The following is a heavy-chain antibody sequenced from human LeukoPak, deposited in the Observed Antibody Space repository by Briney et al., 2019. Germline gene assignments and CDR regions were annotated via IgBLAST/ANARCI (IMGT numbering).Heavy chain of an antibody. CDR1: GGSISSSSYY. D-gene: IGHD3-10*01. V-gene: IGHV4-39*01. CDR3: AANSADYNTLGSSYKV. J-gene: IGHJ4*02. Sequence: SETLSLTCTVSGGSISSSSYYWGWIRQPPGKGLEWIGSIYYSGSTYYNPSLKSRVTISVDTSKNQFSLKPSSVTAADTAVFYCAANSADYNTLGSSYKVWGQGTLVTVSS. CDR2: IYYSGST.